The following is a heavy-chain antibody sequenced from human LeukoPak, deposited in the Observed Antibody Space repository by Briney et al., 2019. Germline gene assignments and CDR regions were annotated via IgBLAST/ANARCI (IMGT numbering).Heavy chain of an antibody. D-gene: IGHD2-15*01. V-gene: IGHV1-24*01. CDR2: FDPEHGET. Sequence: ASVKVSCKVSGYTLTELSMHWVRQAPGKGLEWMGGFDPEHGETVYAQKFQCRLTMTEDTSTHTAYMELSSLRSDDTAVYYCATDPVGYCNADGCYSVDYWGQGTLVTVSS. J-gene: IGHJ4*02. CDR1: GYTLTELS. CDR3: ATDPVGYCNADGCYSVDY.